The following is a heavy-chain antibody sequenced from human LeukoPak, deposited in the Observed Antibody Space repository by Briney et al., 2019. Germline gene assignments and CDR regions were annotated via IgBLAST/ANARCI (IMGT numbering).Heavy chain of an antibody. CDR1: GFTFTTYA. J-gene: IGHJ3*01. CDR3: AKDLALAGTGGGFDV. V-gene: IGHV3-23*01. Sequence: TGGSLRLSCAASGFTFTTYAINWVRQTPGKGLEWVSGISGDGDKAYYADSVKGRFTVSRDNSKNTVSLQMSSLRAEDTALYYCAKDLALAGTGGGFDVWGQGTRVAVSS. D-gene: IGHD6-19*01. CDR2: ISGDGDKA.